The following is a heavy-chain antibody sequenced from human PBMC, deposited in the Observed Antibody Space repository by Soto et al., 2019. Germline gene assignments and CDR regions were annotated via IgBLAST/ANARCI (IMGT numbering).Heavy chain of an antibody. Sequence: EVQLVESGGGLVQPGGSLRLSCAASGFTFSSYEMNWVRQAPGKGLEWVSYISSSGSTIYYADSVKGRFTISRDNAKNSLYLQMNRLRAEDTAVYYCAREGGGVYDSSGYYAYFDYWGQGTLVTVSS. CDR2: ISSSGSTI. CDR1: GFTFSSYE. D-gene: IGHD3-22*01. CDR3: AREGGGVYDSSGYYAYFDY. V-gene: IGHV3-48*03. J-gene: IGHJ4*02.